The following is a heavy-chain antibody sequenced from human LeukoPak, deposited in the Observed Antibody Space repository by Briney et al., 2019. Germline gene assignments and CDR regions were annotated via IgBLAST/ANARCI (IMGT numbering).Heavy chain of an antibody. Sequence: PGGSLRLSCAASGFTFSSYAMSWVRQAPGKGLEWVSAISGSGGSTYYADSVKGRFTISRDNSKNTLYPQMNSLRAEDTAVYYCARDRIAGHDAFDIWGQGTVVTVSS. CDR1: GFTFSSYA. CDR2: ISGSGGST. V-gene: IGHV3-23*01. J-gene: IGHJ3*02. CDR3: ARDRIAGHDAFDI. D-gene: IGHD6-13*01.